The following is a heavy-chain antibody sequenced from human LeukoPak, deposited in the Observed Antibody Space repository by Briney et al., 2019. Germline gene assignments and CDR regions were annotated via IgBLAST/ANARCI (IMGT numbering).Heavy chain of an antibody. CDR3: ARDAVVVAANDAFDI. D-gene: IGHD2-15*01. CDR2: INHSGTT. CDR1: GGSFSGYY. Sequence: SETLSLTCAVYGGSFSGYYWSWIRQPPGKGLEWIGEINHSGTTNYNPSLKSRVTISEDTSKSQFSLNLNSVTAADTAVYYCARDAVVVAANDAFDIWGQGTMVTVSS. J-gene: IGHJ3*02. V-gene: IGHV4-34*01.